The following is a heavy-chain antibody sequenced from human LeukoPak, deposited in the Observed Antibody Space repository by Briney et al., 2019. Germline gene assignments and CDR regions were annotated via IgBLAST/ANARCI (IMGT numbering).Heavy chain of an antibody. D-gene: IGHD2-15*01. J-gene: IGHJ4*02. Sequence: GGSLRLSCAASGFTLSSYSMNWVRQAPGKGLEWVSYISSSSTIYYADSVKGRFTISRDNAKNSLYLQMNSLRAEDTAVYYCARGGEGYCSGGSCGGEFDYWGQGTLVTVSS. CDR3: ARGGEGYCSGGSCGGEFDY. CDR2: ISSSSTI. V-gene: IGHV3-48*01. CDR1: GFTLSSYS.